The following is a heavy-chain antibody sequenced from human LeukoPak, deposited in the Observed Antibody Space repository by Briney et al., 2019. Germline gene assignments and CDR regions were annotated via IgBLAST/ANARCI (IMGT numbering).Heavy chain of an antibody. V-gene: IGHV3-23*01. D-gene: IGHD3-16*01. Sequence: GGSLRLSRAASRFTSTKYAMNWVRQAPGKGLEWVSTLSPSSADTYYADSVKGRFTISRDSSKNTLYLQMNSLSAEDTAVYYCARRASNWGAFDIWGQGTLVTVSS. CDR3: ARRASNWGAFDI. CDR2: LSPSSADT. CDR1: RFTSTKYA. J-gene: IGHJ3*02.